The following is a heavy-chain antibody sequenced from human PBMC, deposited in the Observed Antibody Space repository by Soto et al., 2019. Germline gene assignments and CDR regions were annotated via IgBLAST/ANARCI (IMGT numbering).Heavy chain of an antibody. CDR1: GTSFSGYY. J-gene: IGHJ6*03. CDR3: ARGGGGHYMDV. CDR2: INHSGST. V-gene: IGHV4-34*01. Sequence: SETLSLTCAVYGTSFSGYYWSWIRQPPGKGLEWIGEINHSGSTNHNPSLKSRVTISVDTSKNQFSLMLTSVTVADTAVYYCARGGGGHYMDVWDNGTTVTVSS. D-gene: IGHD3-16*01.